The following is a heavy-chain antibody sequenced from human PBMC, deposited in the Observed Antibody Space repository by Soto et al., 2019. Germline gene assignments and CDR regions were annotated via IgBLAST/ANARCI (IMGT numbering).Heavy chain of an antibody. D-gene: IGHD5-12*01. V-gene: IGHV1-69*06. Sequence: QVQLVQSGAEVKKPGSSVKVSCKASGGTFSSYAISWVRQAPGQGLEWMGGIIPIFGTGNYAQKIQGRVTITADKSTSTAYMELHSLRSEDTAVCYCPVRYSVYDSRVDHWGQGTLVTVSS. CDR2: IIPIFGTG. J-gene: IGHJ4*02. CDR3: PVRYSVYDSRVDH. CDR1: GGTFSSYA.